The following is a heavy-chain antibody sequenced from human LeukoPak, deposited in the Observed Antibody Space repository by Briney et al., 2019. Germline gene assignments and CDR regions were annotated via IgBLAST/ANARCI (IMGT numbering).Heavy chain of an antibody. J-gene: IGHJ5*02. CDR2: ISSSSSTI. D-gene: IGHD6-13*01. CDR1: GFTFSSYS. V-gene: IGHV3-48*02. CDR3: ARDGSSSWYFVSWFDP. Sequence: PGGSLRLSCGASGFTFSSYSMNWVRQAPGKGLEWVSYISSSSSTIYYADSVKGRFTISRDNAKNSLYLQMNSLRDEDTAVYYCARDGSSSWYFVSWFDPWGQGTLVTVSS.